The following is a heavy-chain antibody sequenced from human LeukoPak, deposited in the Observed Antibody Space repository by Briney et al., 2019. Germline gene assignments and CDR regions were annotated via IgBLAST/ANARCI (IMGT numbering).Heavy chain of an antibody. V-gene: IGHV4-38-2*01. CDR3: ARYDSRGSAFTRFDY. D-gene: IGHD3-16*01. CDR2: IYGTGST. Sequence: PSETLSLTCAVSGYSLGKNYYWGWIRQPPGKGLEWIGRIYGTGSTSYNPSLMNRVTMSVDTSKNHFSLKLTSVTATDTAVYYCARYDSRGSAFTRFDYWGQGILVTTSS. CDR1: GYSLGKNYY. J-gene: IGHJ4*02.